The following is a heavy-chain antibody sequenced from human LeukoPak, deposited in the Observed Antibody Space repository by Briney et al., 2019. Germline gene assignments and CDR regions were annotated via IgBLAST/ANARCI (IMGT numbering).Heavy chain of an antibody. CDR1: GGSFSGDF. V-gene: IGHV4-34*01. CDR2: INHGGST. CDR3: ARDSSVVTSSGAFDI. Sequence: SETLSLTCAVYGGSFSGDFWSWIRQSPGKGLEWIGEINHGGSTTYNPSLQSRVTMSVDTSTNQISLKMTSVTAADTAVYYCARDSSVVTSSGAFDIWGPGTMVTVSS. D-gene: IGHD2-21*02. J-gene: IGHJ3*02.